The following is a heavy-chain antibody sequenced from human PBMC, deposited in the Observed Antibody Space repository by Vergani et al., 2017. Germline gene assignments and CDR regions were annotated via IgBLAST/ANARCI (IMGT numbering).Heavy chain of an antibody. J-gene: IGHJ6*03. CDR2: IDHTGRP. CDR3: ARVNTETNGHLYYYYYMDV. V-gene: IGHV4-34*01. D-gene: IGHD4-11*01. CDR1: GGSFTSYH. Sequence: QEKVKKRGGGQGKSSETLSLTCVVNGGSFTSYHWTWIRQSPGEGLEWVGDIDHTGRPDYNPSLKSRLTMSVDKSRNQFSLTLNSVTATDTAIYFCARVNTETNGHLYYYYYMDVWGQGTAVTVS.